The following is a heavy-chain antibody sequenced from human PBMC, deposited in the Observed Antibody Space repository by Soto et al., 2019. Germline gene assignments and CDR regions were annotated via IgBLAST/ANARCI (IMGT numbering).Heavy chain of an antibody. D-gene: IGHD2-15*01. Sequence: EVQLVESGGGLVKPGGSLRLSCAASGFTFSSYSMNWVRQAPGKGLEWVSSISSSSSYIYYADSVKGRFTISRDNAKNSLYLQMNSLRAEDTAVYYCAKWSRYCSGGSCYSNAYYYYYYMDVWGKGTTVTVSS. CDR2: ISSSSSYI. CDR3: AKWSRYCSGGSCYSNAYYYYYYMDV. V-gene: IGHV3-21*01. J-gene: IGHJ6*03. CDR1: GFTFSSYS.